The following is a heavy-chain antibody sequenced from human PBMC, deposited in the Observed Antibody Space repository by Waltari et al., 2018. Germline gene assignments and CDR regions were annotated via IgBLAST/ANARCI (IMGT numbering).Heavy chain of an antibody. D-gene: IGHD6-6*01. CDR1: GFTFSSYG. J-gene: IGHJ6*02. CDR3: ARAEKSSSSLMNYYYYGMDV. CDR2: IWYDGSNK. V-gene: IGHV3-33*01. Sequence: QVQLVESGGGVVQPGRSLRLSCAASGFTFSSYGMHWVRQAQGKGLAWVAVIWYDGSNKYYADSVKGRFTISRDNSKNTLYLQMNSLRAEDTAVYYCARAEKSSSSLMNYYYYGMDVWGQGTTVTVSS.